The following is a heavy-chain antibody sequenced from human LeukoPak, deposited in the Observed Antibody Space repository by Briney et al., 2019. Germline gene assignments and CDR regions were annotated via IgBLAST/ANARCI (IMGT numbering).Heavy chain of an antibody. CDR3: AREGPKGDFIDY. CDR2: IVVGSGNT. CDR1: GFTFTTSA. Sequence: SVKVSCKASGFTFTTSAIQWVRQARGQRLEWIGWIVVGSGNTNYAQRFQERVAITRDTSISTAYMELSRLRSDDTAVYYCAREGPKGDFIDYWGQGTLVTVSS. V-gene: IGHV1-58*02. D-gene: IGHD3-16*01. J-gene: IGHJ4*02.